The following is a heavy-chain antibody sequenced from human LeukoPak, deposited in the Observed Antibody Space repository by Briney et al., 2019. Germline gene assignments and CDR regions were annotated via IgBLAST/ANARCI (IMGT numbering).Heavy chain of an antibody. V-gene: IGHV3-21*01. D-gene: IGHD1-1*01. CDR1: GFTFSTYS. CDR3: ARMDNWHARGDRGDAFDI. CDR2: ISGSGVSI. Sequence: GGSLRLSCAASGFTFSTYSMNWVRQAPGKGLEWVSSISGSGVSIYYADSVQGRFTISRDNAKNSVYLQMNSLRAEDTAVYFCARMDNWHARGDRGDAFDIWAKGQWSPSLQ. J-gene: IGHJ3*02.